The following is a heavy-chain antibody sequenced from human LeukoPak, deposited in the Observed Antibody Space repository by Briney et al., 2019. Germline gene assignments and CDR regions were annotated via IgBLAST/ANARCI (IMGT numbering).Heavy chain of an antibody. Sequence: GGSLRLSCAGAGFSIADHHMDWVRQSPGTGLEWIGRSATTKPNSCTTQYAASVRGRFTISRDDSQNSLYLHLNSLKTEDTAVYYCVRVVTTRSGWYHFDNWGLGTLVSVSS. CDR2: SATTKPNSCTT. D-gene: IGHD6-13*01. CDR1: GFSIADHH. J-gene: IGHJ4*02. CDR3: VRVVTTRSGWYHFDN. V-gene: IGHV3-72*01.